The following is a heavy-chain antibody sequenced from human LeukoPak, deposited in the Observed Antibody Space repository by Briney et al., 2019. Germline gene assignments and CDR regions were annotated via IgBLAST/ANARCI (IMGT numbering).Heavy chain of an antibody. D-gene: IGHD6-19*01. CDR3: AKDTGIAVAGTEFDY. Sequence: GRSLRLSCAASGFTFDDYAMHWVRQAPGKGLEWVSGISWNSGSIGYADSVKGRSTISRDNAKNSLYLQMNSLRAEDTALYYCAKDTGIAVAGTEFDYWGQGTLVTVSS. CDR1: GFTFDDYA. J-gene: IGHJ4*02. V-gene: IGHV3-9*01. CDR2: ISWNSGSI.